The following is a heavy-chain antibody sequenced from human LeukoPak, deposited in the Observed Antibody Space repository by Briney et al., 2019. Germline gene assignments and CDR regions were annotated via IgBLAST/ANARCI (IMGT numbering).Heavy chain of an antibody. V-gene: IGHV3-23*01. CDR3: ATGGYTTWFDP. CDR1: GFTFSSYS. Sequence: PGGSLRLSCAASGFTFSSYSMSWVRQSPGKGLEWGSNIRTNGRDSYYADAVKGRFTISRDNSKNTLYLEMNSRRAEDTAVYYCATGGYTTWFDPWGQGTLVTVSS. D-gene: IGHD2-15*01. CDR2: IRTNGRDS. J-gene: IGHJ5*02.